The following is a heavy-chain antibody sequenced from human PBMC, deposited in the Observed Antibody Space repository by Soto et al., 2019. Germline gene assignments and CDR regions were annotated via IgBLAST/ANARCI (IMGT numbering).Heavy chain of an antibody. V-gene: IGHV6-1*01. CDR2: TYYRSKWYN. Sequence: PSQTLSLTCAISGDSVSSNSAAWNWIRQSPSRGLEWLGRTYYRSKWYNDYAVSVKSRITINPDTSKNQFSLQLNSVTPEDTALYYCAREVTMVRGVITAFDYWGQGTLVTVSS. J-gene: IGHJ4*02. CDR1: GDSVSSNSAA. D-gene: IGHD3-10*01. CDR3: AREVTMVRGVITAFDY.